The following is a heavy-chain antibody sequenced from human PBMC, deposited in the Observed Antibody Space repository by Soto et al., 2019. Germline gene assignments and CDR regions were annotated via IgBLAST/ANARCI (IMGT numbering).Heavy chain of an antibody. J-gene: IGHJ6*02. CDR1: GASITSYS. Sequence: PSDTLSLTNTVWGASITSYSLIWFRQPPGKGLEWIGYIYYSGSTNYNPSLKSRVTISVDTSKNQFSLKLSSVTAADTAVYYCATFIDPYDVMDVWGQGTKVTVS. D-gene: IGHD1-26*01. CDR3: ATFIDPYDVMDV. CDR2: IYYSGST. V-gene: IGHV4-59*01.